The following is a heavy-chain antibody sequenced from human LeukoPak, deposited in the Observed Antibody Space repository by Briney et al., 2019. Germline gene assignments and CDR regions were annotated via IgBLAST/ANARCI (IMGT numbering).Heavy chain of an antibody. J-gene: IGHJ5*02. CDR3: ARDGVKTVTGRWGWFDP. V-gene: IGHV4-59*01. CDR1: GDSITTYY. CDR2: IYYSGST. D-gene: IGHD4-17*01. Sequence: SETLSLTCTVSGDSITTYYWSWIRQPPGQGLEWIGHIYYSGSTNYNPSLKSRVTISVDTSKNQFSLKLTSVTAADAAVYYCARDGVKTVTGRWGWFDPWGQGTLVTASS.